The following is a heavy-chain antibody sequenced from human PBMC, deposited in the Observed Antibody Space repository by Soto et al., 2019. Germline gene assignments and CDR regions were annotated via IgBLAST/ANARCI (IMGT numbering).Heavy chain of an antibody. Sequence: ESGGGLVKPGGSLRLSCAASGFTFSNAWMSWVRQAPGKGLEWVGRIKSKTDGGTTDYAAPVKGRFTISRDDSKNTLYLQMNSLKTEDTAVYYCTMYYDILTGYPFDYWGQGTLVTVSS. D-gene: IGHD3-9*01. V-gene: IGHV3-15*01. CDR3: TMYYDILTGYPFDY. CDR2: IKSKTDGGTT. CDR1: GFTFSNAW. J-gene: IGHJ4*02.